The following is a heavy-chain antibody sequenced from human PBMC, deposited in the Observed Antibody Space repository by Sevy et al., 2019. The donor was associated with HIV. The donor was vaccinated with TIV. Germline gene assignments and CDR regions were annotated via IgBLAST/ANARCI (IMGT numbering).Heavy chain of an antibody. CDR3: ASAITMVRGEDY. CDR2: INPNSGGT. V-gene: IGHV1-2*02. CDR1: GYTFTGYY. D-gene: IGHD3-10*01. Sequence: ASVKVSCKASGYTFTGYYMHWVRQAPGQGLEWMGWINPNSGGTNYTQKFQGRDTMTRDTSISTAYMELSRLRSDDTAVYYCASAITMVRGEDYWGQGTLVTVSS. J-gene: IGHJ4*02.